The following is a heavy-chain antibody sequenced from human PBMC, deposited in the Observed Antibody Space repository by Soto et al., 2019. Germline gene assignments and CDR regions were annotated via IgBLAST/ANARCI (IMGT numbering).Heavy chain of an antibody. CDR1: GGSVDNYH. CDR3: ARLSHIFPVETYFYHSMDI. J-gene: IGHJ6*02. CDR2: IHSSGYT. D-gene: IGHD3-9*01. V-gene: IGHV4-59*02. Sequence: SETLSLTCTVSGGSVDNYHWSWIRRPPGKGLEWVGYIHSSGYTNYNPSLRRRLTLSVDTSKNQFSLKVSPVTAADKAVYYCARLSHIFPVETYFYHSMDIWGQGITVTVAS.